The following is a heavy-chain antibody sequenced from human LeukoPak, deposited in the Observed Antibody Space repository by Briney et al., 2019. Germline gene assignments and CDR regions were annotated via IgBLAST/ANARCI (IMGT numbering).Heavy chain of an antibody. CDR3: ATTSRGYSYGNAFDI. CDR1: GGSFSSYA. CDR2: IIPIFGTA. Sequence: GASVKVSCKASGGSFSSYAISWVRQAPGQGLEWMGGIIPIFGTANYAQKFQGRVTITADESTSTAYMELSSLRSEDTAVYYCATTSRGYSYGNAFDIWGQGTMVTVSS. J-gene: IGHJ3*02. D-gene: IGHD5-18*01. V-gene: IGHV1-69*13.